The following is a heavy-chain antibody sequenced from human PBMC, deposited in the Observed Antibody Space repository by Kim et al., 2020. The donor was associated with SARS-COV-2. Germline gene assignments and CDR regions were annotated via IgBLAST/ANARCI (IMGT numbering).Heavy chain of an antibody. CDR3: TTSHYYDILTGGPARFDY. V-gene: IGHV3-15*01. Sequence: GGSLRLSCAASGFTFSNAWMSWVRQAPGKGLEWVGRIKSKTDGGTTDYAAPVKGRFTISRDDSKNTLYLQMNSLKTEDTAVYYCTTSHYYDILTGGPARFDYWGQGTLVTVSS. CDR1: GFTFSNAW. CDR2: IKSKTDGGTT. D-gene: IGHD3-9*01. J-gene: IGHJ4*02.